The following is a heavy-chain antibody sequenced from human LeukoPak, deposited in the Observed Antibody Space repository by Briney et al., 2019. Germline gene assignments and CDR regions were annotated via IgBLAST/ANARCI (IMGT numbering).Heavy chain of an antibody. V-gene: IGHV1-18*01. D-gene: IGHD3-22*01. Sequence: ASVKVSCKAPGYTFTSYGISWVRQAPGQGLEWMGWISAYNGNTNYAQKLQGRVTMTTDTSTSTAYMELRSLRSDDTAVYYCARYLPDYYDSSGPQNWGQGTLVTVSS. CDR3: ARYLPDYYDSSGPQN. CDR1: GYTFTSYG. J-gene: IGHJ4*02. CDR2: ISAYNGNT.